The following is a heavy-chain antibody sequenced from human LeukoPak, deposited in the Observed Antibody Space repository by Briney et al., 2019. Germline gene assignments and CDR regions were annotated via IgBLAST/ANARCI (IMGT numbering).Heavy chain of an antibody. J-gene: IGHJ4*02. Sequence: PGGSLRLSRAASGFTFSNYWMSWVRQAPGKGLEWVANIKEDGSEKDYVDSVKGRFTISRDNAKNTLHLQMDSLRAEDTAVYYCARDVQAGPGYWGQGTLVTVSS. V-gene: IGHV3-7*01. CDR3: ARDVQAGPGY. D-gene: IGHD6-19*01. CDR2: IKEDGSEK. CDR1: GFTFSNYW.